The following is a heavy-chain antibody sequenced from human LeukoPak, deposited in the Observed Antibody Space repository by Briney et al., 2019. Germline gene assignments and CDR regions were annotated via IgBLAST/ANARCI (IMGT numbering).Heavy chain of an antibody. D-gene: IGHD1-1*01. CDR1: GFTFDDYA. V-gene: IGHV3-9*03. J-gene: IGHJ2*01. CDR2: ISWNSDSI. Sequence: GGSLRLSCAASGFTFDDYAMHWVRHAPGKGLEWVSGISWNSDSIAYADSVKGRFIISRDNTKNSLYPEMNSLRPEDMALYYCAKDIASRRDGYFDLWGRGTLVTVSS. CDR3: AKDIASRRDGYFDL.